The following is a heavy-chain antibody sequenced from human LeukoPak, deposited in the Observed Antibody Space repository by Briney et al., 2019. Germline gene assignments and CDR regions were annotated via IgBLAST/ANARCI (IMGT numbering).Heavy chain of an antibody. J-gene: IGHJ5*02. D-gene: IGHD4-17*01. CDR1: GGYISSSF. Sequence: PSETLSVTCTVSGGYISSSFWTWIRQAPGKGLELIGFTYDGGRGNYKPPLRSRVDISLDTSSNRYSLRLTSVTAADTGVYYCARLWRPHDYDNWFDHWGQGILVTVSS. V-gene: IGHV4-59*13. CDR2: TYDGGRG. CDR3: ARLWRPHDYDNWFDH.